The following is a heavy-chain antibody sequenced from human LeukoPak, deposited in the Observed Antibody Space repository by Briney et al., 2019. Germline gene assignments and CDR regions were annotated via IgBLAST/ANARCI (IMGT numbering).Heavy chain of an antibody. CDR1: GGSISSYY. CDR2: IYTSGST. V-gene: IGHV4-4*09. Sequence: LETLSLTCTVSGGSISSYYWSWIRQPPGKGLEWIGYIYTSGSTNYNPSLKSRVTISVDTSKNQVSLKVSSVTAADTAVYYCARAPTKIYYYMDVWGKGTTVNVSS. D-gene: IGHD5-24*01. J-gene: IGHJ6*03. CDR3: ARAPTKIYYYMDV.